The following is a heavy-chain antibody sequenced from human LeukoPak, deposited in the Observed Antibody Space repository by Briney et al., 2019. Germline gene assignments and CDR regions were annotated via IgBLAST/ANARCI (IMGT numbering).Heavy chain of an antibody. CDR2: IKQDGSEK. CDR1: GFTLSSYW. Sequence: GGSLRLSCAASGFTLSSYWMSWVRQAPGKGLEWVANIKQDGSEKYYVDSVKGRFTVSRDNAKNSIYLQMDSLRDADTAVYYCARDRNWAFDYWGQGILVTVSS. J-gene: IGHJ4*02. D-gene: IGHD1-14*01. CDR3: ARDRNWAFDY. V-gene: IGHV3-7*01.